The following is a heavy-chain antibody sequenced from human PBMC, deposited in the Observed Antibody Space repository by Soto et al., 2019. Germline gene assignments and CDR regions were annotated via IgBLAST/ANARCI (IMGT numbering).Heavy chain of an antibody. V-gene: IGHV4-59*08. J-gene: IGHJ3*02. D-gene: IGHD6-19*01. CDR3: AQYRRVGQWLVPVSFAFDI. Sequence: QVQLQESGPGLVKPSETLSLTCTVSGGSISLYYWNWIRQPPGKGLEWIGYIYYSGSTNYNPSLKSRVTISVDPSKNKFSLKLSSVTAADTAVYYCAQYRRVGQWLVPVSFAFDIWGQGTMVTVSS. CDR2: IYYSGST. CDR1: GGSISLYY.